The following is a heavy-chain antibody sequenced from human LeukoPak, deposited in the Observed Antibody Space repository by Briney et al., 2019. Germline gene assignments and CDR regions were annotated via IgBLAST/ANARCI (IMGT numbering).Heavy chain of an antibody. CDR2: IYYSGST. V-gene: IGHV4-59*01. CDR3: ARANVRAAAGTFLFWFDP. CDR1: GGSISSYY. Sequence: SETLSLTCTVSGGSISSYYWSWIRQPPGKGLEWIGYIYYSGSTNYNPSLKSRVTISVDTSKNQFSLKLSSVTAADTAVYYCARANVRAAAGTFLFWFDPWGQGTLVTVSS. J-gene: IGHJ5*02. D-gene: IGHD6-13*01.